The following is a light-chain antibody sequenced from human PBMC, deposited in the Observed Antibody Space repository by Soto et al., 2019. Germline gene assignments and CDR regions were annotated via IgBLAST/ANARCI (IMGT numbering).Light chain of an antibody. CDR3: LQYDNSPLYT. CDR2: GAS. V-gene: IGKV3-20*01. Sequence: EIVLTQSPGTLSLSPGERATLSCRASQSVSSSSLAWYQQKAGQAPRLLIYGASSRATVIPDRFSGRGSGTEFSLTISRLEPEDLAIYYCLQYDNSPLYTFGQGTKLEIK. CDR1: QSVSSSS. J-gene: IGKJ2*01.